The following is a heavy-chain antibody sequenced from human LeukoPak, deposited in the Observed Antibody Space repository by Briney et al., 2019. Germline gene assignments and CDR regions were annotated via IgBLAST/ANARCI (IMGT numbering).Heavy chain of an antibody. CDR3: ASGGSGSYSY. J-gene: IGHJ4*02. D-gene: IGHD1-26*01. CDR2: IYSSVTM. CDR1: GGSINSRSYY. Sequence: SETLSLTCTVSGGSINSRSYYWSWLRQPAGKGLEWIGRIYSSVTMNYNPSLKSRVTISLDTSKNQFSLKLSSVTAADTAVYYCASGGSGSYSYWGQGTLVTVSS. V-gene: IGHV4-61*02.